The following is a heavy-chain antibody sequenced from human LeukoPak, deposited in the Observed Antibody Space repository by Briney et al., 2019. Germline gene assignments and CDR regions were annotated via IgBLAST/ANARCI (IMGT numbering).Heavy chain of an antibody. CDR1: GFTFSSYG. J-gene: IGHJ4*02. CDR2: IRYDGSNK. CDR3: AKGVACSSTSCSAFDY. D-gene: IGHD2-2*01. V-gene: IGHV3-30*02. Sequence: HTGGSLRLSCAASGFTFSSYGMHWVRQAPGKGLEWVAFIRYDGSNKYYADSVKGRFTISRDNSKNTLYLQMNSLRAEDTAVYYCAKGVACSSTSCSAFDYWGQGTLVTVSS.